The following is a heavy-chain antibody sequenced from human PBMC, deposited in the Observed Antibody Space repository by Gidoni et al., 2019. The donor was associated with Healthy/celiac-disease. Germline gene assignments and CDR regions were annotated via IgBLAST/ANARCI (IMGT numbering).Heavy chain of an antibody. CDR1: GFPFSSYA. V-gene: IGHV3-23*01. CDR2: ISGSGGST. D-gene: IGHD3-3*01. J-gene: IGHJ5*02. Sequence: EVQLLESGGGLVQPGVSLRLSCAASGFPFSSYAMSWVRQAPGKGLEWGSAISGSGGSTYYADSVKGRFTISRDNSKNTLYLQMNSLRAEDTAVYYCAKDLTIFGVVPNWFDPWGQGTLVTVSS. CDR3: AKDLTIFGVVPNWFDP.